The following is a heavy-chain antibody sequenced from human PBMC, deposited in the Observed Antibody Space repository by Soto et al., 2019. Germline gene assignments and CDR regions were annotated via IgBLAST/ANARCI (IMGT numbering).Heavy chain of an antibody. V-gene: IGHV4-39*07. CDR1: GGSGDSGRHY. CDR2: VYNSANT. CDR3: ARDRSTVTTVEYFDY. D-gene: IGHD4-17*01. Sequence: SETLSLTCIVSGGSGDSGRHYWGWVRQPPGKGLEWIGRVYNSANTNYTPSLKSRVTISVDTSKNQLSLKLSSVTAADTAVYYCARDRSTVTTVEYFDYWGQGALVTVSS. J-gene: IGHJ4*02.